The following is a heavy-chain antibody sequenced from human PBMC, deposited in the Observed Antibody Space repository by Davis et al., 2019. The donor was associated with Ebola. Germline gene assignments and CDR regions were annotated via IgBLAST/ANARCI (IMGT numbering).Heavy chain of an antibody. CDR1: GFTFSSYS. J-gene: IGHJ6*04. D-gene: IGHD1-1*01. V-gene: IGHV3-21*01. CDR3: ARLEPYYYAMDV. Sequence: GESLKISCAASGFTFSSYSMNWVRQAPGKGLEWVSSISSSYIYYADSVKGRFTISRDNAKNSLYLQMNSLRAEDTAVYYCARLEPYYYAMDVWGKGTTVTISS. CDR2: ISSSYI.